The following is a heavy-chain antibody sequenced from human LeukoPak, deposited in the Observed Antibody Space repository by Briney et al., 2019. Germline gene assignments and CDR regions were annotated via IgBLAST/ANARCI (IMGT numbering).Heavy chain of an antibody. CDR1: GFTFRDSA. J-gene: IGHJ5*02. Sequence: GGSLRLSCSGAGFTFRDSAFHWVRQAPGKGLEWVAVISDDGSKRFYADSVKGRFTISRDNSRDTLYLHMQTLRPEDSAVYYCARESGFMMVGEINADNWFDPWGQGTPVTVSS. D-gene: IGHD3-3*01. CDR3: ARESGFMMVGEINADNWFDP. CDR2: ISDDGSKR. V-gene: IGHV3-30*04.